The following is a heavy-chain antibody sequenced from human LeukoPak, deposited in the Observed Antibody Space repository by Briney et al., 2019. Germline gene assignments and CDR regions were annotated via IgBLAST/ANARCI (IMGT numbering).Heavy chain of an antibody. Sequence: GGSLRLSCAASGFTFSSYWMSWVRQAPGKGLEWVANIKQDGSGKYYVDSVKGRFTISRDNAKNSLYLQMNSLRAEDTAVYYCARVRAAAGLYYFDYWGQGTLVTVSS. CDR2: IKQDGSGK. CDR3: ARVRAAAGLYYFDY. J-gene: IGHJ4*02. V-gene: IGHV3-7*04. D-gene: IGHD6-13*01. CDR1: GFTFSSYW.